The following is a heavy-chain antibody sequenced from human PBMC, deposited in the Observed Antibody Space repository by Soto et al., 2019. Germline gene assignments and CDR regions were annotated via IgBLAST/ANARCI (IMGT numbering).Heavy chain of an antibody. Sequence: PGGSLRLSCAAAGFMFSAYTMNWVRQAPGKGLEWLSSISDDSSYIHYADSLRGRFTVSRDNARNSLYLQIDTLGAEDTAVYYCATPYYFNHWGPGTLVTVSS. J-gene: IGHJ1*01. V-gene: IGHV3-21*06. CDR2: ISDDSSYI. CDR1: GFMFSAYT. CDR3: ATPYYFNH. D-gene: IGHD3-16*01.